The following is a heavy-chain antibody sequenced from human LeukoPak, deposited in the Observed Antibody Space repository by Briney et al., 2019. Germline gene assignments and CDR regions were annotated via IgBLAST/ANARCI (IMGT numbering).Heavy chain of an antibody. D-gene: IGHD1-26*01. Sequence: SETLSLTCSVSGGSITSSTCYWGWLRQPPGTGLEWIGSIYNSGRTYYSPPLNSRVTISVDTSKNQFSLKLSSVTAADTAVYYCARGYSGTFYAEYYFDYWGQGTLVTVSS. CDR3: ARGYSGTFYAEYYFDY. CDR2: IYNSGRT. J-gene: IGHJ4*02. V-gene: IGHV4-39*07. CDR1: GGSITSSTCY.